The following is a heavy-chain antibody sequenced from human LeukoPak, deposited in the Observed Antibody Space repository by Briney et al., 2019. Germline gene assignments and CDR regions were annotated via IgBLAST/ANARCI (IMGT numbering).Heavy chain of an antibody. Sequence: PGGSLRLSCATSGFTFSNYDIHWVRQAPGKGLEWVAFIRYDGSNKYYADSVKGRFTVSRDNSKNSLYLQMKRLRAEDTALYYCARRGYHDYSGFDYWGQGTLVTVSS. D-gene: IGHD1-26*01. J-gene: IGHJ4*02. V-gene: IGHV3-30*02. CDR3: ARRGYHDYSGFDY. CDR1: GFTFSNYD. CDR2: IRYDGSNK.